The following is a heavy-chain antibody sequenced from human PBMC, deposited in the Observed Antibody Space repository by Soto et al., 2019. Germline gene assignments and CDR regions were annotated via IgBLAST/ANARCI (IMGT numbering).Heavy chain of an antibody. D-gene: IGHD3-22*01. CDR2: IYYSGST. Sequence: SETLSLTCTVSGGSISSYYWSWIRQPPGKGLEWIGYIYYSGSTNYNPSLKSRVTISVDTSKNQFSLKLSSVTAADTAVYYCARVPYDDSSAKPPPAGAFDIWGQGTMVTVSS. V-gene: IGHV4-59*01. CDR1: GGSISSYY. J-gene: IGHJ3*02. CDR3: ARVPYDDSSAKPPPAGAFDI.